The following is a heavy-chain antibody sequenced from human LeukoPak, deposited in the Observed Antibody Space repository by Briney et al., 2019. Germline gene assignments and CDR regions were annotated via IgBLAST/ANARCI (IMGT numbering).Heavy chain of an antibody. V-gene: IGHV3-30*02. J-gene: IGHJ4*02. CDR1: GFTFNTYG. Sequence: PGGSLRLSCTASGFTFNTYGFHWVRRAPGKGLEWVAFIRHDGSSKYYADSVKGRFTISRDNSKNTLYLQMNSLSAEDTAVYYCGRDVSDTVVVITHNFDYWGQGTLVTVSS. D-gene: IGHD3-22*01. CDR3: GRDVSDTVVVITHNFDY. CDR2: IRHDGSSK.